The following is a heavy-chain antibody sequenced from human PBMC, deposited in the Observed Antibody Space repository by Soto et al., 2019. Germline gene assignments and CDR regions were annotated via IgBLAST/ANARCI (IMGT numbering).Heavy chain of an antibody. D-gene: IGHD2-15*01. CDR2: TYPGDPDT. CDR1: RYSFTNYV. V-gene: IGHV5-51*01. CDR3: ASIGSCSGGSGASTSCHCCIDC. Sequence: GADLKVSCVGWRYSFTNYVLGWVRSMPGKGMAWMGITYPGDPDTRYSPSLQGQFTISADKSISTAYLQWSSLKASDTAMYYCASIGSCSGGSGASTSCHCCIDCRGQGPKVT. J-gene: IGHJ6*02.